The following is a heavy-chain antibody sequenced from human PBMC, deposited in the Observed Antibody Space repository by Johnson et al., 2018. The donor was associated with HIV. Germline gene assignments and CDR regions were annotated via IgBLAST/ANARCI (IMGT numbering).Heavy chain of an antibody. J-gene: IGHJ3*02. D-gene: IGHD3-16*01. Sequence: QMQLVESGGGLVQPGRSLRLSCAASGFSFSDHYMSWIRQAPGKGLEWVSYISSSGSTIYYADSVKGRFTISRDNSKNTLYLQMNSLRAEDTAVYYCAKDNPRLGGAFDIWGQGTMVTVSS. CDR2: ISSSGSTI. CDR3: AKDNPRLGGAFDI. CDR1: GFSFSDHY. V-gene: IGHV3-11*04.